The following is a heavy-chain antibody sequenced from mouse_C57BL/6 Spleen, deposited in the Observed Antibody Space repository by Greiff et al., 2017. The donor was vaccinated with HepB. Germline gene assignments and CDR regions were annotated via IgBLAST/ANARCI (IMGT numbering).Heavy chain of an antibody. CDR1: GYTFTDYE. J-gene: IGHJ3*01. CDR3: TRSAQGYPWFAY. Sequence: QVQLQQPGAELVRPGASVTLSCKASGYTFTDYEMHWVKQTPVHGLEWIGAIDPETGGTAYNQKFKGKAILTADKSSSTAYMELRSLTSEDSAVYYCTRSAQGYPWFAYWGQGTLVTVSA. CDR2: IDPETGGT. D-gene: IGHD2-2*01. V-gene: IGHV1-15*01.